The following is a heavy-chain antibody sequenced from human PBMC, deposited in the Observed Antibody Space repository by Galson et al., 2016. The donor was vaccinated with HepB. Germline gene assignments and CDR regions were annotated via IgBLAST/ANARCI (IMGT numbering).Heavy chain of an antibody. Sequence: SLRLSCAGSGFMFETYWMSWVRRAPGKGLEWVANIKQDGSEKFYADSLRGRFTVSRDNAQHSVFLQMNSLRAEDTAVYYCARGRATSVRGLVGYYFDWWGQGTRVAVSS. D-gene: IGHD3-10*01. CDR3: ARGRATSVRGLVGYYFDW. CDR1: GFMFETYW. J-gene: IGHJ4*02. CDR2: IKQDGSEK. V-gene: IGHV3-7*01.